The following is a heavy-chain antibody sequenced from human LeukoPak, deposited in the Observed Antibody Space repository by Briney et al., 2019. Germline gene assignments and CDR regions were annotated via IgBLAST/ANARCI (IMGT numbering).Heavy chain of an antibody. V-gene: IGHV4-39*01. D-gene: IGHD2-8*01. CDR2: IYYSGST. J-gene: IGHJ3*02. Sequence: SETLSLTCTVSGGSISSSSYYWGWIRQPPGKGLEWIGSIYYSGSTYYNPSLKSRVTISVDTSKNQFSLKLSPVTAADTAVYYCARTVLMVYASYAFDIWGQGTMVTVSS. CDR1: GGSISSSSYY. CDR3: ARTVLMVYASYAFDI.